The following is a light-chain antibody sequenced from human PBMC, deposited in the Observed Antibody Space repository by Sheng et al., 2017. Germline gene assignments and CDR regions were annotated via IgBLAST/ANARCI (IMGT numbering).Light chain of an antibody. CDR2: DVS. CDR1: SSDVGSYNY. J-gene: IGLJ1*01. V-gene: IGLV2-14*03. Sequence: SALTQPASVSGSPGQSITISCTGTSSDVGSYNYVSWYQQHPGKAPKLMIYDVSNRPSGVSNRFSGSKSGNTASLTISGLQAEDEADYYCNSYTSSSTQVFGTGTKIIVL. CDR3: NSYTSSSTQV.